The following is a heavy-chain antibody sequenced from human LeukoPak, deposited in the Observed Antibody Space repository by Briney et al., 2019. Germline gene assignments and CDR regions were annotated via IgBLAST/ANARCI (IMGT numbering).Heavy chain of an antibody. CDR2: IYYSGST. D-gene: IGHD5-18*01. Sequence: SETLSLTCTVSGGSISSGDYYWSWIRQPPGKGLEWIGYIYYSGSTYYNPSLKSRVTISVDTSKNQFSLKLSSVTAADTAVYYCARAAPSPPWIQLWLPWFDPWGQGTLATVSS. CDR1: GGSISSGDYY. V-gene: IGHV4-30-4*01. J-gene: IGHJ5*02. CDR3: ARAAPSPPWIQLWLPWFDP.